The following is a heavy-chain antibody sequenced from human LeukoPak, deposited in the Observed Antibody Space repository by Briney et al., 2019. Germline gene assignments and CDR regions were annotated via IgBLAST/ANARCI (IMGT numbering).Heavy chain of an antibody. Sequence: PSETLSLTCTVSGGSISNGDYYWTWIRQPPGKGLEWIGNVYYSGNTIYNPSLESRITMSVDTSKNQFSLKLTSVTAADTAVYYCARVVPLYYYDSGMASGGFDPWGQGSLVTVSS. CDR1: GGSISNGDYY. CDR2: VYYSGNT. J-gene: IGHJ5*02. CDR3: ARVVPLYYYDSGMASGGFDP. D-gene: IGHD3-10*01. V-gene: IGHV4-30-4*01.